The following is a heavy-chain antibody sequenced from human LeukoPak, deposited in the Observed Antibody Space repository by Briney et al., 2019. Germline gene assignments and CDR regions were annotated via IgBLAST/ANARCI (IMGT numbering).Heavy chain of an antibody. J-gene: IGHJ4*02. CDR3: ARGGGSSWAKTDY. V-gene: IGHV3-21*01. D-gene: IGHD6-13*01. CDR1: GFTFSSYS. Sequence: GGSLRLSCAASGFTFSSYSMNWVRQAPGKGLEWVSSISSSSSYIYYADSAKGRFTISRDNAKNSLYLQMNSLRAEDTAVYYCARGGGSSWAKTDYWGQGTLVTVSS. CDR2: ISSSSSYI.